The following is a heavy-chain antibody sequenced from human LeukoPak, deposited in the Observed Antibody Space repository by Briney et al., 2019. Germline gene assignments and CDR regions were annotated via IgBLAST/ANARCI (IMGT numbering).Heavy chain of an antibody. CDR1: GGSFGDFY. D-gene: IGHD3-3*01. J-gene: IGHJ4*02. V-gene: IGHV4-34*01. CDR2: INHSGYT. CDR3: ARRGDALGAVNYDYAYYFDY. Sequence: PSETLSLTCAVSGGSFGDFYWSWIRQPPGKGLEWIGEINHSGYTNYYPSLKSRVTISVDTSKNQFSLKLSSVTAADTAVYYCARRGDALGAVNYDYAYYFDYWGQGTLVTVSS.